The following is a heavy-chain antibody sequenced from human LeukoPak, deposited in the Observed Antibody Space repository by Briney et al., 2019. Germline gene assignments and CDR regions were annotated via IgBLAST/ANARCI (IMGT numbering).Heavy chain of an antibody. Sequence: GGSLRLSCAASGFAFSGDNMNWVRQAPGKGLDGVSFIGTSGSYIKYADSVKGRFTISRDNAKNSLYLQMNSLRAEDTAMYFCARDRAIDIRAYDIWGQGTMVTVSS. D-gene: IGHD5-12*01. V-gene: IGHV3-21*01. CDR3: ARDRAIDIRAYDI. CDR2: IGTSGSYI. J-gene: IGHJ3*02. CDR1: GFAFSGDN.